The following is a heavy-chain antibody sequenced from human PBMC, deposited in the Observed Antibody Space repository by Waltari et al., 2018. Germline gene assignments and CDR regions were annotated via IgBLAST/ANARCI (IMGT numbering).Heavy chain of an antibody. V-gene: IGHV4-59*01. D-gene: IGHD1-26*01. CDR2: ISYSGST. Sequence: QLQLQESGPGLVKPSETLSLTCTVSGGSITSYYWSWIRQPPGKGLAYIGYISYSGSTNYNPSLKSRVTISADTSKNQFSLRLSSVTAADTAVYYCARAMEAEWGFDYWGQGTLVTVSS. CDR3: ARAMEAEWGFDY. CDR1: GGSITSYY. J-gene: IGHJ4*02.